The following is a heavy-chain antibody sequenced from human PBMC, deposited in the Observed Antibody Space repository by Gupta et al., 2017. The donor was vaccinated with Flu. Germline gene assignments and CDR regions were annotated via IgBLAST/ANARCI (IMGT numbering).Heavy chain of an antibody. CDR1: GFTFSSYG. CDR2: IWYDGSNK. Sequence: QVQLVESGGGVVQPGRSLRLSCAASGFTFSSYGMHWVRQAPGKGLEWVAVIWYDGSNKYYADSVKGRFTISRDNSKNTLYLQMNSLRAEDTAVYYCAREAGATIMKEYFDYWGQGTLVTVSS. J-gene: IGHJ4*02. D-gene: IGHD5-12*01. V-gene: IGHV3-33*01. CDR3: AREAGATIMKEYFDY.